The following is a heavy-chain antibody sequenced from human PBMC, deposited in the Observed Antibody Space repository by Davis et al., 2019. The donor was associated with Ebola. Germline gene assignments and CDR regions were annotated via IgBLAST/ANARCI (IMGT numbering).Heavy chain of an antibody. CDR1: GYTFTSYA. D-gene: IGHD4-17*01. Sequence: ASVKVSCKASGYTFTSYAMNWVRQAPGQGLEWMGWINTNTGNPTYAQGFTGRFVFSLDTSVSTAYLQISSLKAEDTAVYYCARDLDTVTHDAAADYWGQGTLVTVSS. CDR3: ARDLDTVTHDAAADY. CDR2: INTNTGNP. V-gene: IGHV7-4-1*02. J-gene: IGHJ4*02.